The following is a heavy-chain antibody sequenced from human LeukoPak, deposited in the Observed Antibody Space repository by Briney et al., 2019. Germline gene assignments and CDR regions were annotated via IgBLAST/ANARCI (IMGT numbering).Heavy chain of an antibody. CDR2: IYTSGST. CDR3: ARDRYSSGWYPYYFDY. D-gene: IGHD6-19*01. Sequence: PSQTLSLTCTVSGSSISSGSYYWSWIRQPAGKGLEWIGRIYTSGSTNYNPSLKSRVTISVDTSKNQFSLKLSSVTAADTAVYYCARDRYSSGWYPYYFDYWGQGTLVTVSS. CDR1: GSSISSGSYY. V-gene: IGHV4-61*02. J-gene: IGHJ4*02.